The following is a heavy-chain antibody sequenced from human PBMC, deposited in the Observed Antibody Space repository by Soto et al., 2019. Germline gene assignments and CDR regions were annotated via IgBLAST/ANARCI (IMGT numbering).Heavy chain of an antibody. CDR3: ARTTAVPNTLRSRYFFDY. CDR1: GGSVSDKTYY. D-gene: IGHD4-17*01. CDR2: VYYSGTT. V-gene: IGHV4-61*01. Sequence: SETLSLTCSVSGGSVSDKTYYWSWIRQPPGKRLEWIGYVYYSGTTNYNPSLKSRVTISVDLPKNRFSLRLSSVTTADTALYYCARTTAVPNTLRSRYFFDYWGQGTLVTVSS. J-gene: IGHJ4*02.